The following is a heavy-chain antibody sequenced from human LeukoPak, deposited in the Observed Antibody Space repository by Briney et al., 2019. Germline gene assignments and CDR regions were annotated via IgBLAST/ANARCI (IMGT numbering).Heavy chain of an antibody. J-gene: IGHJ4*02. V-gene: IGHV3-23*01. CDR1: GFTFSSHA. CDR3: AKGGVPGTHYFDY. Sequence: GGSLRLSCAASGFTFSSHAMSWVRQAPGKGLEWVSMITSGSGTTYYADSVKGRFIISRDISKNTLFLQMNSLRAEDTAVYYCAKGGVPGTHYFDYWGQGTLVTVSS. CDR2: ITSGSGTT. D-gene: IGHD6-19*01.